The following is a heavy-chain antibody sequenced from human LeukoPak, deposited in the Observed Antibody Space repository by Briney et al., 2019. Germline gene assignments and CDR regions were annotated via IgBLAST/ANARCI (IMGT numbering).Heavy chain of an antibody. J-gene: IGHJ5*02. CDR2: INPDGSIT. CDR3: ARVLSGSWDWFDP. CDR1: GFSFSRYW. Sequence: GGSLRLSCAASGFSFSRYWIHWVRQAPGKGLEWVSRINPDGSITTYADSVKGRFTISRDNAENTVYLQMNSLRAEDTAVYYCARVLSGSWDWFDPWGQGTLVTVSS. D-gene: IGHD3-22*01. V-gene: IGHV3-74*01.